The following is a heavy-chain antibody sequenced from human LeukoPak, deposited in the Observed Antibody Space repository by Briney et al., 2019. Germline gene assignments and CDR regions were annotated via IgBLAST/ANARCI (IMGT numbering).Heavy chain of an antibody. J-gene: IGHJ4*02. CDR2: INSDGSST. Sequence: PGGSLRLSCAASGFTFSSYWMHWVRQAPGKGLVWVSRINSDGSSTSYADSVKGRFTISRDNAKNTLYLQMNSLRAEDTAVYYCARASGVEDFDYWGQGTLVTVSS. CDR3: ARASGVEDFDY. D-gene: IGHD3-10*01. V-gene: IGHV3-74*01. CDR1: GFTFSSYW.